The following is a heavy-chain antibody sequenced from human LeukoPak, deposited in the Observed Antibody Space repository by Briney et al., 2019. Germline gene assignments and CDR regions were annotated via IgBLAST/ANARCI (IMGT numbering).Heavy chain of an antibody. V-gene: IGHV3-30*02. D-gene: IGHD2-2*03. Sequence: GGSLRLSCAASGVTFSNYGIHWVRQAPGKGLEWVAFIRDDGSNEYYADSVKGRFTISRDNSKNTLYLQMNSLRAEDTAVYYCAKDLHTHGCYYYYYMDVWGKGTMVTVSS. CDR3: AKDLHTHGCYYYYYMDV. CDR1: GVTFSNYG. CDR2: IRDDGSNE. J-gene: IGHJ6*03.